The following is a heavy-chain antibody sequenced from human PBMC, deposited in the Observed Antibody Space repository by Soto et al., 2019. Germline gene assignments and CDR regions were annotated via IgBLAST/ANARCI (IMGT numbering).Heavy chain of an antibody. V-gene: IGHV3-21*01. J-gene: IGHJ4*02. CDR1: GFTFSSYS. CDR3: ATQMDYNILTGYRPFDY. Sequence: GGSLGLACAVSGFTFSSYSMNGVRQAPGKGLEWVSSISSGNSYIYYADSVRGRFTVSRDNAKSSLYLQMNSLRAEDTAVYYCATQMDYNILTGYRPFDYWGQGTLVTVSS. D-gene: IGHD3-9*01. CDR2: ISSGNSYI.